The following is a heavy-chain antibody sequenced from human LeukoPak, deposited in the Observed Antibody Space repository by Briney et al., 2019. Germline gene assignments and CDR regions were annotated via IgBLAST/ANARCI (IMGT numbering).Heavy chain of an antibody. Sequence: SQTLSLTCTVSGGSITSGGYFWNWIRQHPGKGLEWIGYISYSGNTYYNPSLKSRLTISVDTSKNQFSLKLSSVTAADTAVYYCARIPLGPDGYNSRWGQGTLVTVSS. V-gene: IGHV4-31*03. CDR1: GGSITSGGYF. J-gene: IGHJ4*02. CDR2: ISYSGNT. D-gene: IGHD5-24*01. CDR3: ARIPLGPDGYNSR.